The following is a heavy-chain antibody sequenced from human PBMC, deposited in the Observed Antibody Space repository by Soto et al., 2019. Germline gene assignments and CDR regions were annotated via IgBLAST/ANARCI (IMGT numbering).Heavy chain of an antibody. D-gene: IGHD6-6*01. Sequence: QVQLQESGPGLVKPSQTLSLTCTVSGGSISSGGYYWSWIRQHPGKGLEWIGYIYYSGSTYYNPSLKSRVTISGDTSKNQFSRKLSSVTAADTAVYYCARRGGVRARISEIWGQGTMVTVSS. CDR2: IYYSGST. CDR1: GGSISSGGYY. J-gene: IGHJ3*02. V-gene: IGHV4-31*03. CDR3: ARRGGVRARISEI.